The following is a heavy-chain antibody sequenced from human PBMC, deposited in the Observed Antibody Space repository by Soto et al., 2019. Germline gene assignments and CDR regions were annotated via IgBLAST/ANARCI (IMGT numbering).Heavy chain of an antibody. CDR1: GGSISPFY. CDR3: ARDRACDFWSGYHWFDP. V-gene: IGHV4-59*01. D-gene: IGHD3-3*01. Sequence: SETLSLTCTVSGGSISPFYWSWVRQPPGKGLEWIGYLYYSGNTNYNPSLKSRVTISVDTSKNQFSLKLSSVTAADTAVYYCARDRACDFWSGYHWFDPWGQGTRVTVPQ. CDR2: LYYSGNT. J-gene: IGHJ5*02.